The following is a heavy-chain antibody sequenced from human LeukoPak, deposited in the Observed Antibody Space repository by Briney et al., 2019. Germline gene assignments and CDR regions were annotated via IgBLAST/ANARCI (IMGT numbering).Heavy chain of an antibody. CDR1: GFTFSTYW. CDR3: VAGMGNY. D-gene: IGHD6-13*01. Sequence: GGSLRLSCAASGFTFSTYWMHWVRQVPGKGLVWVSRINSDGNIITYADSVKGRFTISRDNASNMVYLQMNSLRAEDTAVYYCVAGMGNYWGQGTLVPV. CDR2: INSDGNII. J-gene: IGHJ4*02. V-gene: IGHV3-74*01.